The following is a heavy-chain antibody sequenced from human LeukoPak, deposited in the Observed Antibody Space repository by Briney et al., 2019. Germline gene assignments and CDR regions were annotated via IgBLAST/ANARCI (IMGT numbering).Heavy chain of an antibody. V-gene: IGHV4-39*01. D-gene: IGHD3-3*01. CDR3: ARTYYDFWSGYCY. J-gene: IGHJ4*02. Sequence: AETLSLTCTVSGGSISSSSYYWGWIRQPPGKGLEWIVSIYYSGSTYYNPSLKSRVTISVDTSKNQFSLKLSSVTAADTAVYYCARTYYDFWSGYCYWGQGTLVTVSS. CDR1: GGSISSSSYY. CDR2: IYYSGST.